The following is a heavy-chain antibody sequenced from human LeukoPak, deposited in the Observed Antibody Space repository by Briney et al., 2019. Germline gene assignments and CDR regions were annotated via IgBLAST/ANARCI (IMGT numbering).Heavy chain of an antibody. Sequence: ASVKVSCKASGYTFTSYGISWVRQAPGQGLEWMGWISAYNGNTNYAQKLQGRVTMTTDTSTSTAYMEPRSLRSDDTAVYYCARGDILTPPPLPDYWGQGTLVTVSS. CDR3: ARGDILTPPPLPDY. CDR1: GYTFTSYG. V-gene: IGHV1-18*01. D-gene: IGHD3-9*01. CDR2: ISAYNGNT. J-gene: IGHJ4*02.